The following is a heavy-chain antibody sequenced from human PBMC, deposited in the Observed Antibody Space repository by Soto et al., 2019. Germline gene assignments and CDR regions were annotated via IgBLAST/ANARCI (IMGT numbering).Heavy chain of an antibody. CDR3: ANGRFLEWLLPDNWFDP. D-gene: IGHD3-3*01. V-gene: IGHV3-23*01. Sequence: QPGGSLRLSCAAAGFTFSDYAMNWVRQAPGKGLEWVSAISGSGANTYYADSVKGRFTISRDNSKNMLYLQMNSLRDEDTAVYYCANGRFLEWLLPDNWFDPWGQGTLVTVSS. CDR1: GFTFSDYA. J-gene: IGHJ5*02. CDR2: ISGSGANT.